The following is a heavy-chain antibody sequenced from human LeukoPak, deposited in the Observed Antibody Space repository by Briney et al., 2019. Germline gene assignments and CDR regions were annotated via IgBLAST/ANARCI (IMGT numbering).Heavy chain of an antibody. CDR3: ARIGISARGTNFHH. D-gene: IGHD6-13*01. J-gene: IGHJ1*01. V-gene: IGHV1-2*02. CDR1: GYSFIDYY. CDR2: INSNSADT. Sequence: SVKVSCKTSGYSFIDYYIHWVRQAPGQGLEWMGWINSNSADTNYAQNFQGRVTMTRDTSISTAYMELSRLRSDDTALYYCARIGISARGTNFHHWGQGTLVTVSS.